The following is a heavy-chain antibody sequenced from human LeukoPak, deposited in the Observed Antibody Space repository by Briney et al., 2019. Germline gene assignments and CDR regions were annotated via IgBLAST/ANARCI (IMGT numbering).Heavy chain of an antibody. CDR3: ARLWTVAGTS. J-gene: IGHJ5*02. CDR1: GGSISSRSYY. V-gene: IGHV4-39*01. CDR2: IYDRGST. D-gene: IGHD6-19*01. Sequence: SXTLSLTCTVSGGSISSRSYYWGWIRQPQGKGLERIERIYDRGSTYNNPSLKSRVTITENTSKNQFSLKLSSVTAADTAVYYCARLWTVAGTSWGQGTLVTVSS.